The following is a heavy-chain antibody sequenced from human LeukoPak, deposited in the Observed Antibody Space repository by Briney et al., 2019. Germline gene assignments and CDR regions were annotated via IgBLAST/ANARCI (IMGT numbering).Heavy chain of an antibody. Sequence: GGSLRLSCAAPGFTFSTYWMTWIRQAPGKGLEWVANIRQDGSEKYYVDSVKGRFTISRDNAKNSLYLQMNSLRAEDTAVYYCARGTTTVQRRDTFDVWGQGTMVTVSS. J-gene: IGHJ3*01. D-gene: IGHD4-11*01. CDR2: IRQDGSEK. CDR3: ARGTTTVQRRDTFDV. CDR1: GFTFSTYW. V-gene: IGHV3-7*01.